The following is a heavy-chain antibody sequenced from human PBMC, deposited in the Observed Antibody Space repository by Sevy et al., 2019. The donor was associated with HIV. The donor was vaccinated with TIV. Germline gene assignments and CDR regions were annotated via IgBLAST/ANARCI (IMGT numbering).Heavy chain of an antibody. CDR1: GFTFSKYS. D-gene: IGHD2-8*01. Sequence: GGSLRLSCAASGFTFSKYSMSWVRQPPGKGLEWVSTLSFGCGEINYADSVKGRFTISRDNSKSSVYLQMNNLRPEDTAVYYCAREGCTNLHDYWGQGTLVTVSS. CDR2: LSFGCGEI. V-gene: IGHV3-23*01. CDR3: AREGCTNLHDY. J-gene: IGHJ4*02.